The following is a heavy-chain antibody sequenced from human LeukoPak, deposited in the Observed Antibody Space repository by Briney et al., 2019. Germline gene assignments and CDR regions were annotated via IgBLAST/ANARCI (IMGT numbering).Heavy chain of an antibody. CDR2: ISSGSSYI. CDR1: GFTFSSYS. CDR3: ARDPVATITPFDY. V-gene: IGHV3-21*01. D-gene: IGHD5-12*01. Sequence: EGSLRLSCAASGFTFSSYSMNWVRQAPGKGLEWVSSISSGSSYIYYADSVKGRFTISRDNAKNSLYLQMNSLRAEDTAVYYCARDPVATITPFDYWGQGTLVTVSS. J-gene: IGHJ4*02.